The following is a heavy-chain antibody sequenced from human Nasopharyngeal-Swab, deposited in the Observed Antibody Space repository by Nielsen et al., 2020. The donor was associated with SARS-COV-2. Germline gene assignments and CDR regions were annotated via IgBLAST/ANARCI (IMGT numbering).Heavy chain of an antibody. CDR2: IYPGDSDT. V-gene: IGHV5-51*01. D-gene: IGHD4-23*01. J-gene: IGHJ4*02. CDR1: GYNFASYW. Sequence: GESLKISCKGSGYNFASYWIGWVRQMPGKGLEWMGIIYPGDSDTRYSPSFQGQVTISADKSISTVYLQWSSLKASDTAMYYCALRWSGSYYDHWGQGTLVTVSS. CDR3: ALRWSGSYYDH.